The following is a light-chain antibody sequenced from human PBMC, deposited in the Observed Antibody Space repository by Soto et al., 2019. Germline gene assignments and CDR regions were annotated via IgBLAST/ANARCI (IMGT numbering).Light chain of an antibody. CDR2: GVT. CDR3: ISYRSRSTPHYV. V-gene: IGLV2-14*03. J-gene: IGLJ1*01. CDR1: SSDVGGYNS. Sequence: QSVLTQPASVSGSPGQSITIPCTGTSSDVGGYNSVSWYQQHPGKAPKLLIYGVTNRPSGVSDRFSGSKSGNTASLTISGLQAEDEAYYYCISYRSRSTPHYVFGTGTKVTVL.